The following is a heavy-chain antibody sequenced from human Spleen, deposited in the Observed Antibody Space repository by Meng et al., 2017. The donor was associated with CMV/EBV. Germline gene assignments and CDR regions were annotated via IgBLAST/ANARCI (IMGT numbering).Heavy chain of an antibody. J-gene: IGHJ4*02. CDR1: GFIFRSYG. CDR2: IRYDGSNK. CDR3: AKMGEDRRGSWYYFDS. D-gene: IGHD6-13*01. Sequence: GGSLRLSCAASGFIFRSYGMHWVRQAPGKGLEWVAFIRYDGSNKYYANSVKGRFTISRDNSKNTLGLQMNSLTTEDTAVYYCAKMGEDRRGSWYYFDSWGQGLLVTVSS. V-gene: IGHV3-30*02.